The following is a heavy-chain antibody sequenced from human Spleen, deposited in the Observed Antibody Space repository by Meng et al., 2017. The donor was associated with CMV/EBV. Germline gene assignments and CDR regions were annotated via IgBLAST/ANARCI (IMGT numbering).Heavy chain of an antibody. CDR2: IYHNGIT. J-gene: IGHJ4*02. CDR1: GGSFSPYS. Sequence: AVSGGSFSPYSYSWIRQPPGKGLEWIGQIYHNGITNDNPSLKSRVTLSVDTSKNQFSLQLTSLTAADTAVYYCARSSSGWYDGYFDSWGQGTLVTVSS. V-gene: IGHV4-34*01. D-gene: IGHD6-19*01. CDR3: ARSSSGWYDGYFDS.